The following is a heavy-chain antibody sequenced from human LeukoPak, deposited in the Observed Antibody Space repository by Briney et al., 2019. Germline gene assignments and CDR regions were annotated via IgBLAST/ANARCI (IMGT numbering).Heavy chain of an antibody. V-gene: IGHV3-23*01. CDR1: GFTFNSYA. D-gene: IGHD1-26*01. CDR2: ISGSGGGT. Sequence: GGSLRLSCAASGFTFNSYAMSWVRQAPEKGLEWVATISGSGGGTYYADSVEGRFTISRDDSKNTLYLQMNSLRAEDTAVYYCAKDLGRYRNNYFDYWGQGTLVTVSS. CDR3: AKDLGRYRNNYFDY. J-gene: IGHJ4*02.